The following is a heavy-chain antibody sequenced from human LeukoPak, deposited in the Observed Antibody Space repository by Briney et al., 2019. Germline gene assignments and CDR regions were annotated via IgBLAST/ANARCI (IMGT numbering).Heavy chain of an antibody. J-gene: IGHJ4*02. V-gene: IGHV3-74*01. CDR3: ASDREYYYGSGSFDY. CDR2: IDPDGITT. D-gene: IGHD3-10*01. CDR1: GFTLSNYW. Sequence: GGSLRLSCAASGFTLSNYWMHWVRQAPGEGLVWVSRIDPDGITTNYADSVKGRFTISRDNAKNSLYLQMNSLRAEDTAVYYCASDREYYYGSGSFDYWGQGTLVTVSS.